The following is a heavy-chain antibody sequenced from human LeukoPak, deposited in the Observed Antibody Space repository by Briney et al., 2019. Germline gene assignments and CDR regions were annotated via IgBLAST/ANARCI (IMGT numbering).Heavy chain of an antibody. D-gene: IGHD4-23*01. CDR2: ISYDGSNK. CDR3: AKDAKSGYSRNNFDY. Sequence: GGSLRLSCAASGFTFSSYGMHWVRQAPGKGLEWVAVISYDGSNKYYADSVKGRFTISRDNSKNTLYLQMNSPRAEDTAVYYCAKDAKSGYSRNNFDYWGQGTLVTVSS. J-gene: IGHJ4*02. V-gene: IGHV3-30*18. CDR1: GFTFSSYG.